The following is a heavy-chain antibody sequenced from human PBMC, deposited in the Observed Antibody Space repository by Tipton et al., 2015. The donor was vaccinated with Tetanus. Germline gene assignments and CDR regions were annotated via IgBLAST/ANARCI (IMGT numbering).Heavy chain of an antibody. J-gene: IGHJ3*02. D-gene: IGHD3-16*01. CDR3: ARFRRPLGAFDI. CDR2: INHSGST. CDR1: GGSFSGYY. V-gene: IGHV4-34*01. Sequence: TLSLTCAVYGGSFSGYYWSWIRQPPGKGLEWIGEINHSGSTNYNPFLKSRVTISVDTSKNQFSLKLSSVTAADTAVYYCARFRRPLGAFDIWGQGTMVTVSS.